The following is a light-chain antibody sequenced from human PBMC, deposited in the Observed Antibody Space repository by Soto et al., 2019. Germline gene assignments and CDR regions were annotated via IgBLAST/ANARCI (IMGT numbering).Light chain of an antibody. CDR3: QQSHTPPLP. CDR1: QSISRY. J-gene: IGKJ3*01. CDR2: AAS. V-gene: IGKV1-39*01. Sequence: DIQMTQSPAPLSSSVGDIVTVTCLASQSISRYLNWYQQKPGNAPKLLIYAASNLQSGVPSRFSGSGSGTDFTLTISSLHPEDFAPYFCQQSHTPPLPSGGGGKADIK.